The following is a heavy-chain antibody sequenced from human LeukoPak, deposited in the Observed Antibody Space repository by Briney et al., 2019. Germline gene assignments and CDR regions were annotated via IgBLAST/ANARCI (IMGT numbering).Heavy chain of an antibody. CDR3: TRVGYIDEGIDY. Sequence: PGRSLRLSCAASGFTFSSYAMHWVRQAPGKGLEWVAVISYDGSNKYYADSVKGRFTISRDNAKNSLHLQMNSLRAEDTAIYYCTRVGYIDEGIDYWGQGTLVTVSS. CDR2: ISYDGSNK. V-gene: IGHV3-30-3*01. J-gene: IGHJ4*02. CDR1: GFTFSSYA. D-gene: IGHD5-24*01.